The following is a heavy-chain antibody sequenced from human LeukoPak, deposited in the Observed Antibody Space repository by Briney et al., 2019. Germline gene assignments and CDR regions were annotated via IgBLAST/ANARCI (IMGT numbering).Heavy chain of an antibody. D-gene: IGHD1-26*01. V-gene: IGHV3-23*01. CDR3: AKVKWELPGRGAFDI. Sequence: SGGSLRLSCAASGFTFSSYAMSWVRQAPGKGLEWVSAISGGGGSTYYADSVKGRFTISRDNSKNTLYLQMNSLRAEDTAVYYCAKVKWELPGRGAFDIWGQGTMVTVSS. CDR1: GFTFSSYA. J-gene: IGHJ3*02. CDR2: ISGGGGST.